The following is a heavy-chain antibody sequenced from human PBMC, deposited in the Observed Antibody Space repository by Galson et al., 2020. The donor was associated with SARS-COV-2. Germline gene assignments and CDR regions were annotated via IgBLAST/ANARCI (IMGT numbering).Heavy chain of an antibody. V-gene: IGHV4-31*03. D-gene: IGHD3-22*01. CDR2: IYYSGST. J-gene: IGHJ3*02. Sequence: ETSETLSLTCTVSGGSISSGGYYWSWIRQHPGKGLEWIGYIYYSGSTYYKPSLNSRVTISVDTSKNQFSLKLSSVTAADTAVYYCARAPITMIVVVDAFDIWGQGTMVTVSS. CDR3: ARAPITMIVVVDAFDI. CDR1: GGSISSGGYY.